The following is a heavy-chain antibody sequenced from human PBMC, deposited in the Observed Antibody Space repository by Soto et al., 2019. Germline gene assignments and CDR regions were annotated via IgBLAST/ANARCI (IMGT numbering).Heavy chain of an antibody. CDR1: RLIFSSYD. Sequence: QVQLVESGGGVVQPGTSLRLSCAAPRLIFSSYDMHWVRQAPGKGLEWVALIWSDGSRGFYADSVKGRFTISRDNSKNMLYLQMSNLRPEDTAVYYCPRAHAPGRSPHYYGMDVWGLGTTVIVSS. D-gene: IGHD2-15*01. CDR2: IWSDGSRG. V-gene: IGHV3-33*01. CDR3: PRAHAPGRSPHYYGMDV. J-gene: IGHJ6*02.